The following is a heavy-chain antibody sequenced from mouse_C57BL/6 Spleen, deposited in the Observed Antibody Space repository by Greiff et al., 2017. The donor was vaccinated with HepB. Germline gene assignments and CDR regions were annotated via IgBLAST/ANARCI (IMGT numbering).Heavy chain of an antibody. V-gene: IGHV1-69*01. Sequence: QVQLQQPGAELVMPGASVKLSCKASGYTFTSYWMHWVKQRPGQGLEWSGEIDPSDSYTNYNQKFKGKSTLTVDKSSSTAYMQLSSLTSEDSAVYYCARRRRLGGYYFDYWGQGTTLTVSS. J-gene: IGHJ2*01. CDR2: IDPSDSYT. D-gene: IGHD4-1*01. CDR1: GYTFTSYW. CDR3: ARRRRLGGYYFDY.